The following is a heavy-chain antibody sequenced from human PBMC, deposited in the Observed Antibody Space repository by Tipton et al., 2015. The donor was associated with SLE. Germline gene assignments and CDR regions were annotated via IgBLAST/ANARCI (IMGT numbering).Heavy chain of an antibody. V-gene: IGHV3-53*01. CDR1: GFTVSSNY. D-gene: IGHD6-25*01. J-gene: IGHJ4*02. Sequence: SLRLSCAASGFTVSSNYRSWVRQAPGKGLEWVSVIYSGGSTYYADSVKGRFTISRDNSKNTLYLQMNSLRAEDTAVYYCARDLCGYSSAGGDWGQGTLVTVSS. CDR3: ARDLCGYSSAGGD. CDR2: IYSGGST.